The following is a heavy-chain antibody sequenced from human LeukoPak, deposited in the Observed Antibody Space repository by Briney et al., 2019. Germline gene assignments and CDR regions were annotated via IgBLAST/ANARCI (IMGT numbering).Heavy chain of an antibody. V-gene: IGHV3-53*01. Sequence: GGSLRLSCVASGFDLSYNYVGWVRQAPGKGLEWVSVIHTGGTTHYAASVKGRFTISKDNSNNTVFLQMNSVRVEDTAVSYCANGHYDFWSGYFYWGQGTLVTVSS. CDR2: IHTGGTT. D-gene: IGHD3-3*01. CDR3: ANGHYDFWSGYFY. CDR1: GFDLSYNY. J-gene: IGHJ4*02.